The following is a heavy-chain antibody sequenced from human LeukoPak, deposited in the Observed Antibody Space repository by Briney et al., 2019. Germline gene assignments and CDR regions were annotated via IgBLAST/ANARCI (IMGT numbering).Heavy chain of an antibody. CDR1: GFTFSSYS. D-gene: IGHD3-9*01. V-gene: IGHV3-48*01. Sequence: PGGSLRLSCAASGFTFSSYSMNLVRQAPGKGLEWVSYISNSSSTIYYADSVKGRFTISRDNAKNSLYLQMNSLRAEDTAVYYCARDLTRLYDIWGQGTLVTVSS. CDR2: ISNSSSTI. CDR3: ARDLTRLYDI. J-gene: IGHJ4*02.